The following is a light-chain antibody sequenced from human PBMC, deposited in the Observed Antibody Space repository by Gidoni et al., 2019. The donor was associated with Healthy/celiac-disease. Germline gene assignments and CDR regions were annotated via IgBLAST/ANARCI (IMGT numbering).Light chain of an antibody. CDR3: QQNYSTFLT. J-gene: IGKJ4*01. Sequence: IELTQSPFSLSASVGDRVTITCRASQSISSYLNWYQQKPGKAPKLLIYAASSLQSGVPSRFSGSGSGTDFTLTISSLQPEDFATYYCQQNYSTFLTFGGGTKVEIK. CDR2: AAS. CDR1: QSISSY. V-gene: IGKV1-39*01.